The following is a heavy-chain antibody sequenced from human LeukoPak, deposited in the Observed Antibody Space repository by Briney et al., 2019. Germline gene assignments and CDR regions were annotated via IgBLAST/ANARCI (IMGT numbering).Heavy chain of an antibody. D-gene: IGHD2-8*01. V-gene: IGHV3-21*01. CDR2: ISSSSSYI. CDR3: AREKGNVITLYAPTGPYDY. CDR1: GFTFSRYS. Sequence: GGSLRLSCAASGFTFSRYSMNWVRQAPGKGLEWVSSISSSSSYIYYADSVKGRFTISRDNAKNSLHLQMNSLRAEDTAVYYCAREKGNVITLYAPTGPYDYWGQGTLVTVSS. J-gene: IGHJ4*02.